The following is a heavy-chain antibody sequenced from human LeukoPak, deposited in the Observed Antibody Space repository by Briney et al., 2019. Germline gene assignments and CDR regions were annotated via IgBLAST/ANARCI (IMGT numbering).Heavy chain of an antibody. CDR2: ILEDGTNQ. CDR3: ARVQGGGYRTADY. D-gene: IGHD6-19*01. V-gene: IGHV3-30*03. Sequence: PGGTLRLSCAASGLTFSSYGMSWVRQAPGKGLDWVAVILEDGTNQYYADSVKGRFTISRDNSKNTLFLQMNSLRSEDTAMYYCARVQGGGYRTADYWGQGTLVTVSS. J-gene: IGHJ4*02. CDR1: GLTFSSYG.